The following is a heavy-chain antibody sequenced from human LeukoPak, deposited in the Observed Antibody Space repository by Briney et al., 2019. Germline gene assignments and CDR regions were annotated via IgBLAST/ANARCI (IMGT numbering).Heavy chain of an antibody. CDR2: ISGYKGNT. Sequence: ASVKVSCKTSGHTFTRYGISWVRQAPGQGLEWMGWISGYKGNTNYAQKFQGRVNMTTDTSTSTAYMELRSLRSDDTAVYYCARDCSGGSCHFDYWGQGTLVTVPS. V-gene: IGHV1-18*04. CDR1: GHTFTRYG. J-gene: IGHJ4*02. D-gene: IGHD2-15*01. CDR3: ARDCSGGSCHFDY.